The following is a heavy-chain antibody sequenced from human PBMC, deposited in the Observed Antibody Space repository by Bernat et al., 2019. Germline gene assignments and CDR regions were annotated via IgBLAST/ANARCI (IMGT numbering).Heavy chain of an antibody. D-gene: IGHD6-19*01. V-gene: IGHV3-30*02. CDR1: GFTFSSFG. CDR2: IRYDGSKK. Sequence: QVHLVESGGGVVQPGGSLRLSCAASGFTFSSFGMHWVRQAPGKGLEWVGLIRYDGSKKYYAYSVKGQVTISRDNSKNMLYLQMNSLRAEDTAVYYCAKSVYSSDNYGMDVWGQGTTVTVSS. J-gene: IGHJ6*02. CDR3: AKSVYSSDNYGMDV.